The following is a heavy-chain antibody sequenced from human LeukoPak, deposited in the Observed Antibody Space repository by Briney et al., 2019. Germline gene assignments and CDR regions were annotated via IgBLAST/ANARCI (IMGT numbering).Heavy chain of an antibody. CDR3: ARTTILTGYYSPPDY. D-gene: IGHD3-9*01. Sequence: ASVKVSCKASGYTFTGYYMHWVRQAPGQGLEWIGWINPNSGGTNYAQKFQGRVTMTRDTSISTAYMELSRLRSDDTAVYYCARTTILTGYYSPPDYWGQGTLVTVSS. V-gene: IGHV1-2*02. J-gene: IGHJ4*02. CDR1: GYTFTGYY. CDR2: INPNSGGT.